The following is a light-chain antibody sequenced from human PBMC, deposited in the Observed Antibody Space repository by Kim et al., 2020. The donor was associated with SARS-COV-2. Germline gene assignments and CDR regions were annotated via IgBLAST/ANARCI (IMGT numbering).Light chain of an antibody. Sequence: SESDGDRVTITCRASQSVREWLAWYQQKAGEAPGLLIYKASNLESGVPSRFTGSGSGTEFTLTIDSLRPDDFASYYCQQYSEYPYTFGQGTKLEI. J-gene: IGKJ2*01. CDR3: QQYSEYPYT. V-gene: IGKV1-5*03. CDR1: QSVREW. CDR2: KAS.